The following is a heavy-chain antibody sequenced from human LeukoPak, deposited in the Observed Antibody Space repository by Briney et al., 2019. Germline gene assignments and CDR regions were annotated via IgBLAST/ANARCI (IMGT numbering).Heavy chain of an antibody. Sequence: SETLSLTCTVSGGSLSSYYWSWIRQPPGKGLEWIGYIHYTGTTKYNSSLNSRGTIPVDTSKNQFSLILTSMTAADTAVYYCARHRGYTYGRTFDYWGQGTLVTVSS. CDR3: ARHRGYTYGRTFDY. J-gene: IGHJ4*01. CDR2: IHYTGTT. V-gene: IGHV4-59*08. D-gene: IGHD5-18*01. CDR1: GGSLSSYY.